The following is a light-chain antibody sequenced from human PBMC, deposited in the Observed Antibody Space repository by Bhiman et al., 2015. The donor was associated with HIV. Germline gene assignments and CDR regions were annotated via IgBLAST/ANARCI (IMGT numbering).Light chain of an antibody. CDR2: GKT. J-gene: IGLJ2*01. Sequence: QSVLTQPPSVSGAPGQRVTISCTGSASNIGAGYDVHWYQQLPGTAPKLLIYGKTNRPSGVPDRFSGSQSGTSASLAISGLRAEDEADYYCQSYDNSLSGHVIFGGGTRLTVL. V-gene: IGLV1-40*01. CDR3: QSYDNSLSGHVI. CDR1: ASNIGAGYD.